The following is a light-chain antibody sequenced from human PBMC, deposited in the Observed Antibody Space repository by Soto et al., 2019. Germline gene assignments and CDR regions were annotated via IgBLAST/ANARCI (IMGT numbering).Light chain of an antibody. CDR1: QSISNH. V-gene: IGKV1-39*01. J-gene: IGKJ1*01. CDR3: QQSYSSPPT. Sequence: DIQMTQSPSSLSASVGDRVTITCRASQSISNHLNWYQQKPGKAPKLLIFAASSLQSGVPSRFSGSRSGPDFTLTISSLQPEDVATYYCQQSYSSPPTLGQGTKVDIK. CDR2: AAS.